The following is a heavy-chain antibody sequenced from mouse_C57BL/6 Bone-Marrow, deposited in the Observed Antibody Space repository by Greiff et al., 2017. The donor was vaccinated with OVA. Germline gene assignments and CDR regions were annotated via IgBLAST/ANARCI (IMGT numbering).Heavy chain of an antibody. Sequence: EVKLQESGPGLVKPSQSLSLTCSVTGYSITSGYYCNWIRQFPGNKLEWMGYISYDGSNYYNPSLKNRISITRDTSKNQFFLKLNSVATEDTATYYCAVYDFFYWGRGTALTVSS. CDR2: ISYDGSN. CDR1: GYSITSGYY. D-gene: IGHD2-3*01. J-gene: IGHJ2*01. V-gene: IGHV3-6*01. CDR3: AVYDFFY.